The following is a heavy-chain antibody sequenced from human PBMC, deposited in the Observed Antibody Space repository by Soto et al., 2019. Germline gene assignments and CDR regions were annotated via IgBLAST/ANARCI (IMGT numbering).Heavy chain of an antibody. J-gene: IGHJ4*02. V-gene: IGHV1-18*04. CDR2: ISAFNENT. CDR3: ARDTSHGLTIGELDS. CDR1: GYTFHNYA. D-gene: IGHD1-26*01. Sequence: ASVKVSCKASGYTFHNYAVTWVRQAPGPGLECMGRISAFNENTHYAQNFEGRVTMTTDTPTRPAYMELRSLRSDDTAIYYCARDTSHGLTIGELDSWGQGTLVTVSS.